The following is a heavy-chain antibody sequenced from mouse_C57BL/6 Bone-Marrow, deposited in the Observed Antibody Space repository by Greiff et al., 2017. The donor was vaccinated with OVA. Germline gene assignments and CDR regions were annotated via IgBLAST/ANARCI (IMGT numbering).Heavy chain of an antibody. CDR2: ISSGSSTI. V-gene: IGHV5-17*01. D-gene: IGHD2-4*01. Sequence: DVQLVESGGGLVKPGGSLKLSCAASGFTFSDYGMHWVRQAPEKGLEWVAYISSGSSTIYYADTVKGRFTISRDNAKNTLFLQMTSLRSEDTAMYYCARGIYYEYYYAMDYWGQGTSVTVSS. CDR1: GFTFSDYG. J-gene: IGHJ4*01. CDR3: ARGIYYEYYYAMDY.